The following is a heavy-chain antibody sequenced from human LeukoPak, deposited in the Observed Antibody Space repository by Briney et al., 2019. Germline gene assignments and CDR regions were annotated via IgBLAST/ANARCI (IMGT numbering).Heavy chain of an antibody. V-gene: IGHV1-18*01. CDR2: ISAYNGNT. J-gene: IGHJ4*02. Sequence: ASVKVSCKASGYTFTSYGISWVRQAPGQGLEWMGWISAYNGNTNYAQKFQGRVTITADESTSTAYMELSSLRSEDTAVYYCASPALTTVTTSSRLDYWGQGTLVTVSS. CDR1: GYTFTSYG. D-gene: IGHD4-11*01. CDR3: ASPALTTVTTSSRLDY.